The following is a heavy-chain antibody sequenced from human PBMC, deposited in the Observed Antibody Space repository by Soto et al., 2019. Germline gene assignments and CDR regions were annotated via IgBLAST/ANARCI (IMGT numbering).Heavy chain of an antibody. Sequence: QVQLQESGPGLVKPSQTLFLTCSVSGGSVSSGVHYWSWIRQPPGKGLEWIGYVYYTGSTYYNPSLESRVTISLDTSKNQFSLKMKSVTASDAAVYYCATESSGSSPLHFDFWGQGALVTVSS. D-gene: IGHD6-19*01. CDR2: VYYTGST. CDR3: ATESSGSSPLHFDF. J-gene: IGHJ4*02. CDR1: GGSVSSGVHY. V-gene: IGHV4-30-4*01.